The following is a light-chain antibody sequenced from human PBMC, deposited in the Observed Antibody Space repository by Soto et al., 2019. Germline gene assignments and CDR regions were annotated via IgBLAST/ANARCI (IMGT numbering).Light chain of an antibody. CDR2: GNN. V-gene: IGLV1-40*01. J-gene: IGLJ1*01. CDR1: SSNIGAGYD. Sequence: QSVLTQPPSVSGAPGQRVTISCTGSSSNIGAGYDVHWYQRLPGTAPKLLIYGNNNRPSGVPDRFSGSKSGTSASLAITGLQAEDEADYYCQSYDSSLSVLYVFGTGTKVTVL. CDR3: QSYDSSLSVLYV.